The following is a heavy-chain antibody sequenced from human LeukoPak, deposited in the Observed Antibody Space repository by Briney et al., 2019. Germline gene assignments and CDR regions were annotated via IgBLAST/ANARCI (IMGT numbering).Heavy chain of an antibody. Sequence: WETLSLTCTVSGGSISSSSYYWGWIRQPPGKGLEWIGSIYYSGSTYYNPSLKSRVTISVDTSKNQFSLKLSSVTAADTAVYYCARQRIVVVPAARTEIFDYWGQGTLVTVSS. V-gene: IGHV4-39*01. D-gene: IGHD2-2*01. J-gene: IGHJ4*02. CDR1: GGSISSSSYY. CDR2: IYYSGST. CDR3: ARQRIVVVPAARTEIFDY.